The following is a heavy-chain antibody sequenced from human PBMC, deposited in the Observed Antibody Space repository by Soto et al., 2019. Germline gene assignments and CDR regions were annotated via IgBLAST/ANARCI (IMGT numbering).Heavy chain of an antibody. Sequence: PSETLSLTCTVSGGSISSYYWSWIRQPPGKGLEWIGYIYYSGSTNYNPSLKSRVTISVDTSKNQFSLKLSSVTAADTAVYYCAREGGYGESFFDYWGQGTLVTVS. CDR1: GGSISSYY. D-gene: IGHD4-17*01. CDR2: IYYSGST. J-gene: IGHJ4*02. CDR3: AREGGYGESFFDY. V-gene: IGHV4-59*01.